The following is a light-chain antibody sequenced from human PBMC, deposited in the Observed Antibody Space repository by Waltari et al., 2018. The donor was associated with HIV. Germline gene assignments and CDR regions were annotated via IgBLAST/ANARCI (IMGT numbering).Light chain of an antibody. CDR2: KDN. CDR3: QAWDSSADVV. V-gene: IGLV3-1*01. Sequence: SFGLTQPPSVSLSARQTAHITCSGDNLGRKYTAWYQHKPGQSPVLVLFKDNKRPSGIPARFAGCNSGNTATLTSSGTQTLDEADYYCQAWDSSADVVFGGGTRLTVL. J-gene: IGLJ2*01. CDR1: NLGRKY.